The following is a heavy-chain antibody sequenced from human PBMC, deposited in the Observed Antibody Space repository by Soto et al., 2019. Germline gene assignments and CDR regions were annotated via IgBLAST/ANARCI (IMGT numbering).Heavy chain of an antibody. Sequence: GASVKVSCKASGYTFTAYALHWVRQAPGQRLEWMGWINPNSGGTNYAQKFQGWVTMTRDTSISTAYMELSRLRSDDTAMYYCAMSHLLDYGDYGLTFDYWGQGTLVTVSS. CDR2: INPNSGGT. J-gene: IGHJ4*02. D-gene: IGHD4-17*01. V-gene: IGHV1-2*04. CDR3: AMSHLLDYGDYGLTFDY. CDR1: GYTFTAYA.